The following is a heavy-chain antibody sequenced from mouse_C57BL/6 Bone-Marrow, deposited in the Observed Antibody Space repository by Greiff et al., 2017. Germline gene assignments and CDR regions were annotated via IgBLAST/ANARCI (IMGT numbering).Heavy chain of an antibody. V-gene: IGHV7-3*01. CDR1: GFTFTDYY. J-gene: IGHJ4*01. D-gene: IGHD3-2*02. CDR3: ERFRQLRLRAMDY. Sequence: EVKLVESGGGLVQPGGSLSLSCAASGFTFTDYYMSWVRQPPGKALEWFGFIRNKANGYTTEYSASVKGRFTISRDNSQSILYLQMNALRNEASATYYCERFRQLRLRAMDYWGQGTSVTVSS. CDR2: IRNKANGYTT.